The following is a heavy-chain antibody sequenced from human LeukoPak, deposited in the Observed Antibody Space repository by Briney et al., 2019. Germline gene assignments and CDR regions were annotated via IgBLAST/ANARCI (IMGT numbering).Heavy chain of an antibody. V-gene: IGHV4-61*02. Sequence: SETLSLTCTVSGASISSDSYYGSWIRQPAGKGLEWIGRIYSSGNTNYNPALMSRVTISLDTSKNQLSLSLSSVTAADTAVYYCARDMTGSGWNDAFDIWGQGTMVTVSS. CDR1: GASISSDSYY. D-gene: IGHD6-19*01. J-gene: IGHJ3*02. CDR2: IYSSGNT. CDR3: ARDMTGSGWNDAFDI.